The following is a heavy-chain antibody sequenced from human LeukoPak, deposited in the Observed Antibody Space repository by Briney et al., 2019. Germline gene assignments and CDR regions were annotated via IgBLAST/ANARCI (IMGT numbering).Heavy chain of an antibody. V-gene: IGHV3-43*02. CDR3: AKGRGPLGDNY. CDR1: GFTFDDSA. D-gene: IGHD1-14*01. CDR2: INARGDSK. J-gene: IGHJ4*02. Sequence: GGSLRLSCVASGFTFDDSAMHWCRQAPGTGLEWVSAINARGDSKYYARSVRGRFTISRDNSKSSVYLQMDSLRTDDSALYHCAKGRGPLGDNYWGQGTLVTVSS.